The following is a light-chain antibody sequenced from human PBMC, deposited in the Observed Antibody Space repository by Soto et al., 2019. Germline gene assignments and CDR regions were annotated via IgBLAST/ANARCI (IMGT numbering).Light chain of an antibody. V-gene: IGKV1-27*01. J-gene: IGKJ1*01. CDR1: QGIIDY. Sequence: DIQMTQSPSSLSASVGDTVTITCRASQGIIDYLAWYQQRPGKVPKLLIYAASTLQTGVPSRFSGSGAGTDFTLNISSLQPEDVATYYCQEYDTAPQTFGQGTRVEI. CDR2: AAS. CDR3: QEYDTAPQT.